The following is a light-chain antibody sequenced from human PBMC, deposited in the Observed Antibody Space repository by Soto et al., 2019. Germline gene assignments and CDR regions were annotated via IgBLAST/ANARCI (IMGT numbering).Light chain of an antibody. CDR2: AAS. CDR3: QQRNVWPPVT. J-gene: IGKJ5*01. V-gene: IGKV3-15*01. CDR1: QSVSSN. Sequence: EIAMTQSPATLSVTPGERGTLSCRASQSVSSNLAWYQQKPGQAPRLLIYAASARATGIPARFSGSGPGTDFTLTISSLEPEDSAVYYCQQRNVWPPVTFGQGTRLEVK.